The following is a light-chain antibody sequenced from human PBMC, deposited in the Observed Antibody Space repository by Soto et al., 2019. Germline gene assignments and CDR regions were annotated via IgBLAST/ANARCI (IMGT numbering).Light chain of an antibody. V-gene: IGKV4-1*01. CDR1: QSVLYSSNNKNY. Sequence: DIVMTQSPDSLAVSLGERATINCKSSQSVLYSSNNKNYLAWYQQKTGQPPKLLIYWASTRESGVPDRFSGSGSGTDFTLTISSLQAEDVAVYYCQQYYNIPRAFGPGTKVDIK. CDR2: WAS. CDR3: QQYYNIPRA. J-gene: IGKJ3*01.